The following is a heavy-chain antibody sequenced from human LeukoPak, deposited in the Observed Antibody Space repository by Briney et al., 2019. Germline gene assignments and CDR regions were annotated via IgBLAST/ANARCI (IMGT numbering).Heavy chain of an antibody. V-gene: IGHV3-48*03. CDR3: TRTDY. Sequence: GGSLRLSCAPSGFTFSIYEMNWVRQAPGKGLEWVSYISSGGSTIYYADSVKGRFTISRDNAKNSLYLQMNSLRAEDTAVYYCTRTDYWGQGTLVTVSS. CDR2: ISSGGSTI. J-gene: IGHJ4*02. CDR1: GFTFSIYE.